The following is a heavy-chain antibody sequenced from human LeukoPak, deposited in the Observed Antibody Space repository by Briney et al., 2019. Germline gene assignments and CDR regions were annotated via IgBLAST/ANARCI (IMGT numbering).Heavy chain of an antibody. CDR3: ARHRMGLGYCSGGSCYPTFYDYVWGSYHLDAFDI. CDR1: GGSISSSSYY. CDR2: IYYSGST. D-gene: IGHD2-15*01. V-gene: IGHV4-39*01. J-gene: IGHJ3*02. Sequence: SETLSLTCTVSGGSISSSSYYWGWIRQPPGKGLEWIGSIYYSGSTYYNPSLKSRVTISVDTSKNQFSLKLSSVTAADTAVYYCARHRMGLGYCSGGSCYPTFYDYVWGSYHLDAFDIWGQGTMVTVSS.